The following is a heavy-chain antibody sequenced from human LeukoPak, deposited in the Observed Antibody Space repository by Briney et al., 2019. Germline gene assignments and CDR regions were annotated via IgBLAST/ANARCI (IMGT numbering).Heavy chain of an antibody. CDR1: GFAFSGLS. CDR2: ISGYNGST. J-gene: IGHJ1*01. CDR3: ARGQLHEH. V-gene: IGHV3-21*04. D-gene: IGHD5-24*01. Sequence: KAGGSLRLSCAASGFAFSGLSMNWVRQAPGKGLEWISFISGYNGSTYYADSVKGRFTISRDNAKNSLYLQMNSLRDEDTAVYYCARGQLHEHWGQGTLVTVSS.